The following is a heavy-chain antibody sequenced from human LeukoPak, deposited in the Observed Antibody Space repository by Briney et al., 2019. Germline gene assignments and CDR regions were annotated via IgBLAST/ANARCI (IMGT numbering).Heavy chain of an antibody. CDR3: ARTLLGAQHVAFDI. Sequence: PSETLSLTCTVSGGSISSYYWSWIRQPPGKGLEWIGYIYYSGSTNYNPSLKSRVTISVDTSKNQFSLKLSSVTAADTAVYYCARTLLGAQHVAFDIWGQGTMVTVSS. V-gene: IGHV4-59*01. CDR2: IYYSGST. D-gene: IGHD1-26*01. J-gene: IGHJ3*02. CDR1: GGSISSYY.